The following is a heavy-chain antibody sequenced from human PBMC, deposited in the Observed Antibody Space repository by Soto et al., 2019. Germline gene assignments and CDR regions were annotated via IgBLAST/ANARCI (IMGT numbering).Heavy chain of an antibody. CDR2: ISYDGSNK. V-gene: IGHV3-30*18. CDR1: GFTFSSYG. CDR3: AKDRQGVAAAGHYYGMDV. Sequence: GGSLRLSCAASGFTFSSYGMHWVRQAPGKELEWVAVISYDGSNKYYADSVKGRFTISRDNSKNTLYLQMNSLRAEDTAVYYCAKDRQGVAAAGHYYGMDVWGQGTTVTVSS. J-gene: IGHJ6*02. D-gene: IGHD6-13*01.